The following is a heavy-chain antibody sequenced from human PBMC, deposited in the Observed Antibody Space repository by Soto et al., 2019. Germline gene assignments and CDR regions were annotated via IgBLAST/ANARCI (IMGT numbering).Heavy chain of an antibody. V-gene: IGHV1-69*02. Sequence: QVQLVQSGAEVKKPGSSVKVSCKASGGTFSSYTISWVRQAPGQGLEWMGRIIPILGIANYAQKFQGRVTITAHKXXSTAYMELSSLRSEDTAVYYCHEGYCSTTSCRHDYWGQGTLVTVSS. CDR1: GGTFSSYT. D-gene: IGHD2-2*01. CDR3: HEGYCSTTSCRHDY. CDR2: IIPILGIA. J-gene: IGHJ4*02.